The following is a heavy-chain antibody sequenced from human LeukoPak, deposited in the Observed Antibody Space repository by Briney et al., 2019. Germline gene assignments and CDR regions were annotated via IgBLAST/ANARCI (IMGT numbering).Heavy chain of an antibody. V-gene: IGHV1-3*01. Sequence: EASVKVSCKASGYTFTSYAMHWVRQAPGQRLEWMGWINAGNGNTKYSQKFQGRVTITRDTSASTAYMELSSLRSEDTAVYYCARNMVRGVIPQDWGQGTLVIVSS. CDR3: ARNMVRGVIPQD. CDR1: GYTFTSYA. CDR2: INAGNGNT. D-gene: IGHD3-10*01. J-gene: IGHJ4*02.